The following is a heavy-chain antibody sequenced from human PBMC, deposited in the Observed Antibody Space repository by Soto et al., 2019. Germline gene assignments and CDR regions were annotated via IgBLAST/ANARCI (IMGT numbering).Heavy chain of an antibody. CDR1: GGSFSGKY. V-gene: IGHV4-34*01. CDR2: FSDSGST. CDR3: ARGNFYYGMDV. J-gene: IGHJ6*02. Sequence: QVQLQQWGAGLLKPSETLSLICAVYGGSFSGKYWSWVRQPPGKGLEWIGEFSDSGSTNYNPSLKSRVTISEDMSKSQFSLKLSSVTAADTAVHYCARGNFYYGMDVWGQGTTVTVSS.